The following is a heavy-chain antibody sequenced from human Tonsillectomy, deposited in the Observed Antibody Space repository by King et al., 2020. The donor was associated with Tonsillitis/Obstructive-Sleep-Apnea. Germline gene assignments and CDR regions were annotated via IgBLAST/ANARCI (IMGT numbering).Heavy chain of an antibody. D-gene: IGHD6-19*01. CDR2: INSDGSST. V-gene: IGHV3-74*01. Sequence: VQLVESGGGLVQPGGYLRLSCAASGFTFSSYWMHWVRQAPGKGLVWVSRINSDGSSTSYADSVKGRFTISRDNAKNTLYLQMNSLRAEDTAVYYCARDPVVSISSGLNWFDPWGQGTLVTVSS. J-gene: IGHJ5*02. CDR1: GFTFSSYW. CDR3: ARDPVVSISSGLNWFDP.